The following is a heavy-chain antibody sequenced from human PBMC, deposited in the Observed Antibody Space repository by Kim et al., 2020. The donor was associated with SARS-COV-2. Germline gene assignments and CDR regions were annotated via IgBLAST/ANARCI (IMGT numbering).Heavy chain of an antibody. D-gene: IGHD6-13*01. Sequence: SETLSLTCTVSGGSISSSSYYWGWIRQPPGKGLEWIGSIYYSGSTYYNPSLKSRVTISVDTSKNQFSLKLSSVTAADTAVYYCARQGMAAACTDDFDYWG. CDR3: ARQGMAAACTDDFDY. V-gene: IGHV4-39*01. CDR2: IYYSGST. J-gene: IGHJ4*01. CDR1: GGSISSSSYY.